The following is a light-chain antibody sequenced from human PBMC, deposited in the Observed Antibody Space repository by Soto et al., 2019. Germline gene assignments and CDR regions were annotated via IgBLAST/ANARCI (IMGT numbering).Light chain of an antibody. V-gene: IGKV3-15*01. CDR2: GAS. CDR1: QSVSSS. Sequence: ELAMTQSPATLSVSPKERATLSRRASQSVSSSLAWYQQKPGQAPRLLIYGASTRATGIPARFSGSGSGTEFTLTISSLQSEDFAVYYCQQYNNWPPVTFGPGTRLEIK. CDR3: QQYNNWPPVT. J-gene: IGKJ5*01.